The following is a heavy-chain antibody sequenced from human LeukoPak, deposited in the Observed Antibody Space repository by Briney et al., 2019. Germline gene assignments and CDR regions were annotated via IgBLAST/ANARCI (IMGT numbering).Heavy chain of an antibody. CDR1: GYTFTSYG. CDR3: ARAAAGDYYYYYMDV. J-gene: IGHJ6*03. CDR2: ISAYNGNT. Sequence: ASVKVSCKASGYTFTSYGISWVRQAPGQGLEWMGWISAYNGNTNYAQKLQGRVTMTTDTSTSTAYMELRSLRSDDTAVYYCARAAAGDYYYYYMDVWGKGTTVTVSS. V-gene: IGHV1-18*01. D-gene: IGHD6-13*01.